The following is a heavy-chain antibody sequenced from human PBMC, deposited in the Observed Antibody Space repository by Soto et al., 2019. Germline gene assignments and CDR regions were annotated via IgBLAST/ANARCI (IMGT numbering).Heavy chain of an antibody. Sequence: EVQLVESGGGLVQPGGSLRLSCAASGFIFSTYEMSWVRQAPGKGLEWVAYVKQDGGEKYYVDSVKGRFSISRDNAKNSLYLPMNSLRADDTAIYYCARGSGTVQHWGQGTLVTVSS. D-gene: IGHD2-8*02. CDR3: ARGSGTVQH. CDR1: GFIFSTYE. V-gene: IGHV3-7*01. J-gene: IGHJ1*01. CDR2: VKQDGGEK.